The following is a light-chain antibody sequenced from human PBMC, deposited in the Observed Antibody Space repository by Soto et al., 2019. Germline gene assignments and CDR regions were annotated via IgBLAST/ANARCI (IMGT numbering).Light chain of an antibody. CDR2: DAY. V-gene: IGKV1-5*01. CDR3: QRTRWT. Sequence: DLQLTQSPSTLSASIGDSVTITCRASQSINRWLAWYQQKPGKDPKLLIYDAYSLESGVPSRFSGSGSRTDFTLTITSLQPDDFATYYCQRTRWTFSQGNKVESK. J-gene: IGKJ1*01. CDR1: QSINRW.